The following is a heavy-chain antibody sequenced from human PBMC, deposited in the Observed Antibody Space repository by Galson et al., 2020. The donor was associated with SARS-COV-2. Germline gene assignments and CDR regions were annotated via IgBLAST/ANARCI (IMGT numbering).Heavy chain of an antibody. CDR2: INHSGST. J-gene: IGHJ4*02. D-gene: IGHD3-22*01. CDR3: ARAVKHYYDSSAYYDY. CDR1: GGSFSGYY. V-gene: IGHV4-34*01. Sequence: ETLSLTCAVYGGSFSGYYWSWIRQPPGKGLEWIGKINHSGSTNYNPSLKSRVTISVDTSKSQFSLKLSSVTAADTALYYCARAVKHYYDSSAYYDYWGQGTLVTVSP.